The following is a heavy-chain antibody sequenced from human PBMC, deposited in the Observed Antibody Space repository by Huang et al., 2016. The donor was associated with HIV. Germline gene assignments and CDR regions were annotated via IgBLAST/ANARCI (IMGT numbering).Heavy chain of an antibody. CDR1: GFPFNNHS. V-gene: IGHV3-30-3*01. CDR3: ARAKDTWDAYDI. D-gene: IGHD5-18*01. Sequence: QVQLVESGGGVVQPGRSLRLSCAASGFPFNNHSMHWVRQAAGKVLDWVAGISNDGSNNYYADSVKGRFTISRDSSKSTLFLHMTSLRTEDTAVYYCARAKDTWDAYDIWGQGTMVIVSS. J-gene: IGHJ3*02. CDR2: ISNDGSNN.